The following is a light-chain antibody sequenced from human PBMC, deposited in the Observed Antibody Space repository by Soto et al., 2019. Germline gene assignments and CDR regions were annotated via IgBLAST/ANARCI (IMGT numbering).Light chain of an antibody. CDR2: GAS. CDR3: QQYNNWPGT. Sequence: EIVMTQSPATLSVSPGERATLSCRASQSVSSNLAWYQQKPGQAPRLLIYGASTRATGIPARFSGSGSGTEFTFSTCSLQSEDFAVYYCQQYNNWPGTFGQGTKV. J-gene: IGKJ1*01. CDR1: QSVSSN. V-gene: IGKV3-15*01.